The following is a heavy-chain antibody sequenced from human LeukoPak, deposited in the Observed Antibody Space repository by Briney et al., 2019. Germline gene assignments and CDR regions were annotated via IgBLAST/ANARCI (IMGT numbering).Heavy chain of an antibody. J-gene: IGHJ4*02. CDR2: IYYDGSNK. Sequence: GGSLRLSCAASGFTFSSYWMSWVRQPPGKGLEWVAVIYYDGSNKLCADSVKGRFTISRDNSKNMVYLQMNSLRADDTAVYYCARDRSRFVDYWGQGTLVTVSS. CDR3: ARDRSRFVDY. D-gene: IGHD3-3*01. CDR1: GFTFSSYW. V-gene: IGHV3-33*08.